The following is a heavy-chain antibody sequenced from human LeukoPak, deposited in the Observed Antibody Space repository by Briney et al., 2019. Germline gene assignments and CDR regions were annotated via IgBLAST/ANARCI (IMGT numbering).Heavy chain of an antibody. CDR3: ARDGITMVRGVIKRTYYFDY. J-gene: IGHJ4*02. V-gene: IGHV3-7*01. CDR1: GFTFSCYW. Sequence: PGGSLRLSCAASGFTFSCYWMSWVRQAPGKGLEWVANIKQDGSEKYYVDSVKGRFTISRDNAKNSLYLQMNSLRAEDTAVYYCARDGITMVRGVIKRTYYFDYWGQGTLVTVSS. CDR2: IKQDGSEK. D-gene: IGHD3-10*01.